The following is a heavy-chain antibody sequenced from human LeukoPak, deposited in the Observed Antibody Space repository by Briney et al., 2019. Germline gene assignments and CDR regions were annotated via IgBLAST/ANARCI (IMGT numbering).Heavy chain of an antibody. CDR3: ARGVVRYYYDSSGYYLSLNRFDY. D-gene: IGHD3-22*01. CDR1: GGPFSGYY. Sequence: SETLSLTCAVCGGPFSGYYWSWIRQPPGKGLEWIGEINHSGSTNYNPSLKSRVTISVDTSKNQFSLKLSSVTAADTAVYYCARGVVRYYYDSSGYYLSLNRFDYWGQGTLVTVSS. CDR2: INHSGST. V-gene: IGHV4-34*01. J-gene: IGHJ4*02.